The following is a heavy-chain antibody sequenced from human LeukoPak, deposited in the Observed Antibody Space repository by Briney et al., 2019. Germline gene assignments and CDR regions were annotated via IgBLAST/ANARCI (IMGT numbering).Heavy chain of an antibody. D-gene: IGHD5-18*01. J-gene: IGHJ3*02. V-gene: IGHV4-4*09. Sequence: PSETLSLTCTVSGGSISGYYWSWIRQPPGKGLEWIGYIYTSGSTNYNPSLKSRVTISVDTSKNQFSLKLSSVTAADTAVYYCARHRIQLWFGAFDIWGQGTMVTVSS. CDR3: ARHRIQLWFGAFDI. CDR2: IYTSGST. CDR1: GGSISGYY.